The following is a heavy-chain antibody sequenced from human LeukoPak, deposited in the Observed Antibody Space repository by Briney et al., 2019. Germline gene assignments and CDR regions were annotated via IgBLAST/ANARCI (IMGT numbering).Heavy chain of an antibody. J-gene: IGHJ5*01. V-gene: IGHV7-4-1*02. CDR3: ARDPYAPPRSDLQRFDS. CDR2: ITTSTGNP. CDR1: GYIFTNYA. D-gene: IGHD2-21*02. Sequence: ASVKVSCEASGYIFTNYAINWMRQAPGQGLEWMGWITTSTGNPTYAQGFTGRFVFSSDTSVSPPYLQLRSLRAEDTAVYYCARDPYAPPRSDLQRFDSWGQGTLVTVSS.